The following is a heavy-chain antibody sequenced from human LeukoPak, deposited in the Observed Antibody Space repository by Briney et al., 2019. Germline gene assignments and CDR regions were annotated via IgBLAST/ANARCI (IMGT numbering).Heavy chain of an antibody. CDR1: GFTFSDSA. J-gene: IGHJ4*02. CDR3: ARHLEGGGSYVD. V-gene: IGHV3-21*01. CDR2: ISKRSGYI. D-gene: IGHD1-26*01. Sequence: GGSLRLSCAASGFTFSDSAMNWVRQAPGKELEWVSSISKRSGYIYYADSVKGRFTVSRDNAKNSQYLQMNGLRAEDTAVYYYARHLEGGGSYVDWGQGTLVTVSS.